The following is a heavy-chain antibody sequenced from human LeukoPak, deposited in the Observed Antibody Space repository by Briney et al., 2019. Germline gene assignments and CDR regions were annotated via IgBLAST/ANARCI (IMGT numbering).Heavy chain of an antibody. CDR1: GFTFDDYG. CDR2: INWNGGST. Sequence: GGSLRLSCAASGFTFDDYGMSWVRQAPGKGLEWVSGINWNGGSTGYADSVKGRFTISRDNAKNSLYLQMNSLRAEDTALYYCARENYDFWSGLNWFDPWGQGTLVTVSS. D-gene: IGHD3-3*01. J-gene: IGHJ5*02. V-gene: IGHV3-20*04. CDR3: ARENYDFWSGLNWFDP.